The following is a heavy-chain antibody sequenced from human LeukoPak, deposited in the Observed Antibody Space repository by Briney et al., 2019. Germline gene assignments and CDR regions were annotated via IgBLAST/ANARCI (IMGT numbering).Heavy chain of an antibody. J-gene: IGHJ4*02. Sequence: GGSLRLSCAASGFTFDDYAMHWVRQAPGKDLEWVSGISWNSGSIGYADSVKGRFTISRDNAKNSLYLQMNSLRAEDMALYYCAKSGSGSYYSHYFDYWGQGTLVTVSS. CDR2: ISWNSGSI. CDR1: GFTFDDYA. CDR3: AKSGSGSYYSHYFDY. D-gene: IGHD3-10*01. V-gene: IGHV3-9*03.